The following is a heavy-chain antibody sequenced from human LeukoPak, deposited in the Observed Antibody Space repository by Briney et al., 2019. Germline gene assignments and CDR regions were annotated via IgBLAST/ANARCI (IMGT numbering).Heavy chain of an antibody. CDR1: GFTFSSYS. J-gene: IGHJ4*02. D-gene: IGHD6-13*01. CDR2: ISSFSSTI. V-gene: IGHV3-48*02. CDR3: ARDPHIAAAGTIFDY. Sequence: GGSLRLSCAASGFTFSSYSINWVRQAPGKGLEWVLYISSFSSTIYYADSVKGRFTISRDNAKNSLYLQMNSLRDEDSAVYYCARDPHIAAAGTIFDYWGQGTLVTVSS.